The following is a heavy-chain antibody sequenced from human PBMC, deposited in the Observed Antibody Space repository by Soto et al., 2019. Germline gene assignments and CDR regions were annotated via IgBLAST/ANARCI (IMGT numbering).Heavy chain of an antibody. D-gene: IGHD1-26*01. CDR1: GFTFSNFM. V-gene: IGHV3-48*02. CDR3: VREAVSRVGAQAYDY. CDR2: ISSGSDII. J-gene: IGHJ4*02. Sequence: GGSLRLSCAASGFTFSNFMMNWVRQAPGKGLEWVAFISSGSDIIYYADSVKGRFTVSRDNAQKSLYLQMNSLRDEDSAVYYSVREAVSRVGAQAYDYWGQ.